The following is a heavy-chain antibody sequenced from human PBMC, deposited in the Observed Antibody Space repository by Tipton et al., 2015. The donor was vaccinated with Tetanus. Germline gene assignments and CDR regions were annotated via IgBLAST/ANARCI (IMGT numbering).Heavy chain of an antibody. CDR3: ARTGCSSCYYYYGMDV. D-gene: IGHD2-15*01. V-gene: IGHV4-30-2*01. CDR2: IYHSGST. Sequence: TLSLTCAVSGGSISSGGYSWSWTRQPPGKGLEWIGYIYHSGSTYYNPSLKSRVTISVDRSKNQFSLKLNSVTAADTAVYYCARTGCSSCYYYYGMDVWGQGTTVIVSS. CDR1: GGSISSGGYS. J-gene: IGHJ6*02.